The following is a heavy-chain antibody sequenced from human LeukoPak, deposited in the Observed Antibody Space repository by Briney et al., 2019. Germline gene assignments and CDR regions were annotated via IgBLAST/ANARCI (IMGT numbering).Heavy chain of an antibody. Sequence: SETLSLTCTVSGDSISSGYYWGWIRQPPGKGLEWIGSIYHSGSTYYNPSLKSRVTISVDTSKNQFSLKLSSVTAADTAVYYCARAAGGLRPSVVDYWGQGTLVTVSS. CDR3: ARAAGGLRPSVVDY. V-gene: IGHV4-38-2*02. J-gene: IGHJ4*02. CDR2: IYHSGST. CDR1: GDSISSGYY. D-gene: IGHD5-12*01.